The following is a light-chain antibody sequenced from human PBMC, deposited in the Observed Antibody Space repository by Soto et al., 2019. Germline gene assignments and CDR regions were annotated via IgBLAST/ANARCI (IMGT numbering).Light chain of an antibody. CDR3: ATYTSTPTHVV. V-gene: IGLV2-14*01. J-gene: IGLJ2*01. CDR2: EVS. CDR1: SSDIGGYNY. Sequence: QSVLTQPASVSGSPGQSITISCTGTSSDIGGYNYVSWFQQHAGKAPKLIIYEVSNRPSGVSNRFSGSKSGNTASLTISGLQADDECNYYCATYTSTPTHVVFGGGTKVTVL.